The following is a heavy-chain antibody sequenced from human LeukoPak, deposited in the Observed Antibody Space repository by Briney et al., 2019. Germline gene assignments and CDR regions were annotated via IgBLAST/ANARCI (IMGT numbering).Heavy chain of an antibody. CDR1: GFTFSNYY. Sequence: PGGSLRLSCAASGFTFSNYYMSWIRQASGKGLEWISYISGSSSYANYPDSVKGRFTISRDNAKKSLYLQMTSLRGEDTAVYYCARDRGENYDSSGYYDYWGQGTLVTVSS. CDR3: ARDRGENYDSSGYYDY. V-gene: IGHV3-11*06. CDR2: ISGSSSYA. D-gene: IGHD3-22*01. J-gene: IGHJ4*02.